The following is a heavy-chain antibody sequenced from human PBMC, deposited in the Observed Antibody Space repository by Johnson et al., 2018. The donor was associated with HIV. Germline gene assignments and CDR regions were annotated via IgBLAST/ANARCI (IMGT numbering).Heavy chain of an antibody. D-gene: IGHD3-3*01. CDR3: AKGYYDSPFGFDI. CDR2: MSHDGSNK. CDR1: GFTFDDYA. Sequence: QMLLVESGGGLVQPGRSLKLSCAASGFTFDDYAMHWVRQAPGKGLECVALMSHDGSNKYYTDPVKGRFTISRDNSKNALYLQMHNLTTEDTAVYYCAKGYYDSPFGFDIWGQGTMVIVSS. V-gene: IGHV3-30*18. J-gene: IGHJ3*02.